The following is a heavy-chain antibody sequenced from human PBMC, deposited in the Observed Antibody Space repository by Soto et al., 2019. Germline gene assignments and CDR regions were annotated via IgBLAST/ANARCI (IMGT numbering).Heavy chain of an antibody. D-gene: IGHD3-22*01. Sequence: QVQLVQSGAEVKKPGASVKVSCKASGYTFTSYGISWVRQAPGQGLEWMGWISAYNGNTNYAQKLQGRVTMTTDTSTSTAYMELRSLRSDDTAVYYCARDPETGYYYDSSGYLVYWGQGTLVTVSS. J-gene: IGHJ4*02. CDR2: ISAYNGNT. CDR3: ARDPETGYYYDSSGYLVY. CDR1: GYTFTSYG. V-gene: IGHV1-18*04.